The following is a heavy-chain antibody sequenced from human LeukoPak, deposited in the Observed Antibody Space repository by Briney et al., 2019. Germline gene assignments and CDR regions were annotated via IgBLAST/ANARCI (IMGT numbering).Heavy chain of an antibody. CDR1: GYTFTSYD. Sequence: ASVKVSCKASGYTFTSYDINWVRRATGQGLEWMGWMNPNSGNTGYAQKFQGRVTMTRNTSISTAYMELSSLRSEDTAVYYCARNHYYDSSGYYKNWFDPWGQGTLVTVSS. CDR3: ARNHYYDSSGYYKNWFDP. V-gene: IGHV1-8*01. CDR2: MNPNSGNT. D-gene: IGHD3-22*01. J-gene: IGHJ5*02.